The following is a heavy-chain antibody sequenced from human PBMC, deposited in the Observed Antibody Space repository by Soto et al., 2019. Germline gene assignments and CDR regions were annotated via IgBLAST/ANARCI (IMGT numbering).Heavy chain of an antibody. V-gene: IGHV3-48*01. CDR1: GFTFSSYS. J-gene: IGHJ3*02. CDR2: ISSSSSTI. D-gene: IGHD2-15*01. CDR3: ARMGAGYCSGGSCYHDAFDI. Sequence: GGSLRLSCAASGFTFSSYSMNWVRQAPGKGLEWVSYISSSSSTIYYADSVKGRFTISRDNAKNSLYLQMNSLRAEDTAVYYCARMGAGYCSGGSCYHDAFDIWGQGTMVTVSS.